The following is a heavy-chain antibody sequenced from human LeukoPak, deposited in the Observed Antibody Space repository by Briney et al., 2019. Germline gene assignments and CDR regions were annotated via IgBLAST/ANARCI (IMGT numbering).Heavy chain of an antibody. Sequence: PGGSLRLSCAASGITFTSSSMTWVRQAPGKGLEWVSSISSSGAYVYFADSLKGRFTISRDNTKNSLYLQMNSLRAEDTAVYYCAKDSETQLPDAFDIWGQGTMVTVSS. D-gene: IGHD2-2*01. V-gene: IGHV3-21*01. J-gene: IGHJ3*02. CDR2: ISSSGAYV. CDR1: GITFTSSS. CDR3: AKDSETQLPDAFDI.